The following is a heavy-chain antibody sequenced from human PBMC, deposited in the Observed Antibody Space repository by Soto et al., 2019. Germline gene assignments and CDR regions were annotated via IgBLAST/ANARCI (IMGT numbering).Heavy chain of an antibody. J-gene: IGHJ6*03. CDR1: GGSISSYY. CDR2: IYYSGST. Sequence: SETLSLTCTVSGGSISSYYWSWIRQPPGKGLEWIGYIYYSGSTNYNPSLKSRVTISVDTSKNQFSLKLSSVTAADTAVYYCARVTRKTTVTTYGGFGYYYYYYMDVWGKGTTVTVSS. D-gene: IGHD4-17*01. CDR3: ARVTRKTTVTTYGGFGYYYYYYMDV. V-gene: IGHV4-59*01.